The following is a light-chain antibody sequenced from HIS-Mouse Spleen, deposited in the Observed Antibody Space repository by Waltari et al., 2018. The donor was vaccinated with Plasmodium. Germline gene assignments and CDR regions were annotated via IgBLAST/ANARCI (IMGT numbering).Light chain of an antibody. CDR1: QSVSSN. V-gene: IGKV3-15*01. J-gene: IGKJ3*01. Sequence: EIVMTQSPATLSVSPGERATLPCRASQSVSSNLAWYQRKPGQGPRLLIYGASTRATGIPARFRGSGSGTEFTLTISSLQSEDFAVYYCQQYNNWSFTFGPGTKVDIK. CDR3: QQYNNWSFT. CDR2: GAS.